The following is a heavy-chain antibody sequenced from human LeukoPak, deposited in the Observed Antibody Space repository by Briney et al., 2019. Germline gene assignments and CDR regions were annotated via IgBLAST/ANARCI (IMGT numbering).Heavy chain of an antibody. D-gene: IGHD6-13*01. V-gene: IGHV1-69*05. CDR2: IITIFGTA. Sequence: SVKVSCKASGGSFSSYAISWVRQAPGQGLEWMGRIITIFGTANYAQKFQGRVTITTDESTSTAYMELSSLRSEDTAVYYCAREVEQQLVLYWFDPWGQGTLVTVSS. J-gene: IGHJ5*02. CDR3: AREVEQQLVLYWFDP. CDR1: GGSFSSYA.